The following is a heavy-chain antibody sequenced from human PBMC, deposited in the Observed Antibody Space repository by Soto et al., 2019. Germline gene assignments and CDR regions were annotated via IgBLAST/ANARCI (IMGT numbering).Heavy chain of an antibody. J-gene: IGHJ6*02. CDR1: GGTFGSYA. Sequence: VQLVQSGAEVKKPGSSVKVSCKASGGTFGSYAISWVRQAPGQGLEWMGGIIPIPVTANYAQKFQGRVTIAADESTSTAYMELSSLRSEDTAVYYCARSQGSSTSLEIYYYYYYGMDVWGQGTTVTVSS. D-gene: IGHD2-2*01. CDR3: ARSQGSSTSLEIYYYYYYGMDV. V-gene: IGHV1-69*01. CDR2: IIPIPVTA.